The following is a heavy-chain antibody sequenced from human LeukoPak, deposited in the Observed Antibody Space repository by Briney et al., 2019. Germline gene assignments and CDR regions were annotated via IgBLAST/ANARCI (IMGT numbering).Heavy chain of an antibody. CDR2: ISYDGSNK. D-gene: IGHD2-2*03. Sequence: PGRSLRLSCAASGFTFSSYVMHWVRQAPGTGLEWVAVISYDGSNKYYADSVKGRFTISRDNSKNTLYLQMNSLRAEDTAVYYCANGLGYCSSTSCRGGAFDIWGQGTMVTVSS. CDR3: ANGLGYCSSTSCRGGAFDI. CDR1: GFTFSSYV. V-gene: IGHV3-30*18. J-gene: IGHJ3*02.